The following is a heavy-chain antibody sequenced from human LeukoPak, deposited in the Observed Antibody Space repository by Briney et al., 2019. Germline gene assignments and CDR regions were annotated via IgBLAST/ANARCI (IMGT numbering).Heavy chain of an antibody. Sequence: SETLSLTCSVSGVSTSSFYSSWSRQPPRKGLEWVGHIYDSKSTSYNPALKSLVTMSVSTSKNQISLRLDSVNAAGTAVYFCARDLGVDTSQMTDIWGTSLGWFDPWGQGTLVTVSS. CDR2: IYDSKST. D-gene: IGHD5-18*01. CDR1: GVSTSSFY. CDR3: ARDLGVDTSQMTDIWGTSLGWFDP. J-gene: IGHJ5*02. V-gene: IGHV4-59*01.